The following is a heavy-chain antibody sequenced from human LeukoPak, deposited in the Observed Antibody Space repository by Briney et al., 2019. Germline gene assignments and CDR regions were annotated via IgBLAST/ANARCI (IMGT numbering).Heavy chain of an antibody. D-gene: IGHD3-3*01. Sequence: ASVKVSCKASGYTFTSYGISWVRQAPGQGLEWMGWISAYNGNTNYAQRLQGRVTMTTDTSTSTAYMELRSLRSDDTAVYYCARGSYYDFWSGPGPNFDYWGQGTLVTVSS. V-gene: IGHV1-18*01. CDR1: GYTFTSYG. CDR2: ISAYNGNT. J-gene: IGHJ4*02. CDR3: ARGSYYDFWSGPGPNFDY.